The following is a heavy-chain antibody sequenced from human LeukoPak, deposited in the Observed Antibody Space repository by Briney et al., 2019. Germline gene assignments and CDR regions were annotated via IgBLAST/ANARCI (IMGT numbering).Heavy chain of an antibody. J-gene: IGHJ3*02. CDR3: AREEIPTGPAAIMGTVYGSFDI. Sequence: GASVKVSCKASGGTFSSYAISWVRQAPGQGLEWMGGIIPIFGTANYAQKFQGRVTITADESTSTAYMELSSLRSEDTAVYYCAREEIPTGPAAIMGTVYGSFDIWGQGTMVTVSS. D-gene: IGHD2-2*01. CDR2: IIPIFGTA. V-gene: IGHV1-69*13. CDR1: GGTFSSYA.